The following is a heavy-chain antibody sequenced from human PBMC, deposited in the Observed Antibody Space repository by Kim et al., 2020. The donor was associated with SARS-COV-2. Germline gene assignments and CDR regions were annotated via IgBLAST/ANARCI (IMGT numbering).Heavy chain of an antibody. CDR3: ARLYRAAAGI. J-gene: IGHJ3*02. D-gene: IGHD6-13*01. Sequence: SETLSLTCTVSGGSISSSSYYWGWIRQPPGKGLEWIGSIYYSGSTYYNPSLKSRVTISVDTSKNQFSLKLSSVTAADTVVYYCARLYRAAAGIWGQGTMVTVSS. CDR2: IYYSGST. V-gene: IGHV4-39*01. CDR1: GGSISSSSYY.